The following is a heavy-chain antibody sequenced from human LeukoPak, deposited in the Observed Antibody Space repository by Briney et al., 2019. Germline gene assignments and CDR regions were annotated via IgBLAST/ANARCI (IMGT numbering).Heavy chain of an antibody. Sequence: PSETLSLTCAVYGGSFSGYYWSWIRQPPGKGLEWIGEINHSGSTNYNPSLKSRVTISVDTSKNQFSLKLSSVTAADTAVYYCARGRLDARSGYYYVYWFDPWGQGTLVTVSS. V-gene: IGHV4-34*01. J-gene: IGHJ5*02. D-gene: IGHD3-22*01. CDR3: ARGRLDARSGYYYVYWFDP. CDR2: INHSGST. CDR1: GGSFSGYY.